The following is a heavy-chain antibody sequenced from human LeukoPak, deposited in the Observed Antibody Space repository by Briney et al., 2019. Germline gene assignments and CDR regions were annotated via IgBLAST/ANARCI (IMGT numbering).Heavy chain of an antibody. CDR1: GYTFTGYY. V-gene: IGHV1-2*02. CDR2: INPNSGGT. CDR3: ARGPSDSSGYYYEGDAFDI. J-gene: IGHJ3*02. Sequence: ASVKVSCKASGYTFTGYYLHWVRQAPGQGLEWMGWINPNSGGTNYGQKFQGRVTMTRDTSISIVYMELSRLRSDDTAVYYCARGPSDSSGYYYEGDAFDIWGQGTVVTVSS. D-gene: IGHD3-22*01.